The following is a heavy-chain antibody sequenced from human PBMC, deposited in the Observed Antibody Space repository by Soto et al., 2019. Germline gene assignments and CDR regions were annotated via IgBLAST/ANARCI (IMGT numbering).Heavy chain of an antibody. CDR2: IYHSGST. J-gene: IGHJ5*02. CDR3: ARGGANIVPPRFDP. Sequence: TLSRTCAVSGGSISSGYYSWNCIRQSPGKGLEWIGYIYHSGSTYYNPSLKSRVSVSVDWSKNQFSLNLTSVTAADTAVYYCARGGANIVPPRFDPWGQGTLVTVSS. CDR1: GGSISSGYYS. V-gene: IGHV4-30-2*06. D-gene: IGHD5-12*01.